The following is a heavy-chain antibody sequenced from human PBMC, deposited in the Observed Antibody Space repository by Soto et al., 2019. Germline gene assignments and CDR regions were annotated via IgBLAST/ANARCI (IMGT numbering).Heavy chain of an antibody. CDR1: GVDFNSFT. D-gene: IGHD3-16*01. CDR3: AHMWLGELCHGMDV. J-gene: IGHJ6*02. Sequence: QLVQSGAEVKKPGSSVKISCKASGVDFNSFTLSWVRQAPGQGAEWMGTIIPILDVAKNAQKLQDRIIIAADKSTTIVYMELRRLRSEDTAVSYCAHMWLGELCHGMDVWGQGTTVTVSS. V-gene: IGHV1-69*02. CDR2: IIPILDVA.